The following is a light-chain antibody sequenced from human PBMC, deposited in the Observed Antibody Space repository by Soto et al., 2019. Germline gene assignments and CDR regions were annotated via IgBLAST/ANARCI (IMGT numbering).Light chain of an antibody. J-gene: IGKJ1*01. V-gene: IGKV3-20*01. CDR1: QXXXXXX. CDR3: QQYGSSGT. CDR2: GAS. Sequence: EIVLTQSPGTLSLSPGERATLSCRXSQXXXXXXXXXXXXXXXXXXRLLIYGASNRATGIPDRFSGSGSGTDFTLTISRLEPEDFAVYYCQQYGSSGTFGQGTKVDIK.